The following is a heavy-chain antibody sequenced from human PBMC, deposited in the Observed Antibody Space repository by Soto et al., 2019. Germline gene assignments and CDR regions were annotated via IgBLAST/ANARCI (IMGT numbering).Heavy chain of an antibody. V-gene: IGHV1-18*01. CDR1: GYTFSSYG. CDR2: ISGFNGNT. CDR3: ARDGYCSSTSRPARY. D-gene: IGHD2-2*01. Sequence: QVQLVQSGAEVKKPGASVKVSCKASGYTFSSYGISWVRQAPGQGLEWMGWISGFNGNTNYAQKFQGRVTMTTDTSTSTAYMDLRSLRSDDTAVYYCARDGYCSSTSRPARYWGQGTLVTVSS. J-gene: IGHJ4*02.